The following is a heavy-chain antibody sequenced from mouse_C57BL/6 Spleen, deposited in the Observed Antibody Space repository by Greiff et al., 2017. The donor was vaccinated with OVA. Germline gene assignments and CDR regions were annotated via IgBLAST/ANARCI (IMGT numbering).Heavy chain of an antibody. CDR3: AREYYGGSYFNYAMDY. V-gene: IGHV1-39*01. Sequence: VQLKESGPELVKPGASVKISCKASGYSFTDYNMNWVKQSNGKSLEWIGVINPNYGTTSYNQKFKGKATLTVDQSSSTAYMQLNSLTSEDSAVYYCAREYYGGSYFNYAMDYWGQGTSVTVSS. J-gene: IGHJ4*01. CDR2: INPNYGTT. D-gene: IGHD1-1*01. CDR1: GYSFTDYN.